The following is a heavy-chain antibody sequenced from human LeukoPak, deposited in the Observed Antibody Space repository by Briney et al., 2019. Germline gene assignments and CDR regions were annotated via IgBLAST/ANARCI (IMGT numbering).Heavy chain of an antibody. J-gene: IGHJ4*02. D-gene: IGHD6-19*01. Sequence: ASVKVSCQASLYSFTLYGITWVRQAPGQGLEWMGWINAYSGYKNYAQKLRGRVTMTTDTSTTTAYMELRSLRSDDTAVYYCARDEAGTPKIFDLWGEGTLVSVSS. CDR3: ARDEAGTPKIFDL. CDR1: LYSFTLYG. CDR2: INAYSGYK. V-gene: IGHV1-18*01.